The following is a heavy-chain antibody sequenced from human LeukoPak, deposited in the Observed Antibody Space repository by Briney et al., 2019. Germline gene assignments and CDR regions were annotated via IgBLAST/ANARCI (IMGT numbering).Heavy chain of an antibody. CDR2: IYYSGST. V-gene: IGHV4-59*01. CDR3: AGGEPAAMGT. D-gene: IGHD2-2*01. CDR1: GGSISSYY. J-gene: IGHJ5*02. Sequence: SETLSLTCTVSGGSISSYYWSWIRQPPGKGLEWIGYIYYSGSTNYNPSLKSRVTISVDTSKNQSSLKLSSVTAADTAVYYCAGGEPAAMGTWGQGTLVTVSS.